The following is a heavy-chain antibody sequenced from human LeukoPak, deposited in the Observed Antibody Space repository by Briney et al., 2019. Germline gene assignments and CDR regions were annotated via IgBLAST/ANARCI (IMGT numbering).Heavy chain of an antibody. CDR1: GGSFSEYY. J-gene: IGHJ4*02. CDR2: INHSGST. CDR3: VTSYGSSWLRFDY. D-gene: IGHD6-13*01. Sequence: SETLSLTCAVYGGSFSEYYWSWICQPPGKGLEWIGEINHSGSTNYNPSLKSRVTISVDTSKNQFSLKLTSVTAADTSMYYCVTSYGSSWLRFDYWGQGTLVTVSS. V-gene: IGHV4-34*01.